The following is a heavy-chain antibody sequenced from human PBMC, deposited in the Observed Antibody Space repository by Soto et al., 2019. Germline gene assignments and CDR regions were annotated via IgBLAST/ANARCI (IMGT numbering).Heavy chain of an antibody. V-gene: IGHV1-18*01. CDR3: ARDLRGQWLVTFDY. Sequence: ASVKVSCKASGYTFTSYGISWVRQAPGQGLEWMGWISAYNGNTNYAQKLQGRVTMTTDTSTSTDYMELRSLRSDDTAVYYCARDLRGQWLVTFDYWGQGTLGTASS. D-gene: IGHD6-19*01. CDR2: ISAYNGNT. J-gene: IGHJ4*02. CDR1: GYTFTSYG.